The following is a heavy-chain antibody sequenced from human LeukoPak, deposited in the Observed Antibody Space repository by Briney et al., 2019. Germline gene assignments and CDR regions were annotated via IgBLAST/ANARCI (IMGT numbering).Heavy chain of an antibody. CDR1: GYTFSGYY. Sequence: SVKVSCKTSGYTFSGYYIHWVRQAPGQGLEWMGRIIPILGIANYAQKFQGRVTITADKSTSTAYMELSSLRSEDTAVYYCARENSSGYFLLSAFDIWGQGTMVTVSS. CDR2: IIPILGIA. V-gene: IGHV1-69*04. CDR3: ARENSSGYFLLSAFDI. J-gene: IGHJ3*02. D-gene: IGHD3-22*01.